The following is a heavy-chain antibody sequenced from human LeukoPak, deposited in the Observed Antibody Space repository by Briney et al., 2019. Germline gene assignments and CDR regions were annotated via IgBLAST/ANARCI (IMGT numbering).Heavy chain of an antibody. CDR2: IIPIFGTA. D-gene: IGHD3-22*01. CDR3: ARKERITMIADAFDI. V-gene: IGHV1-69*01. CDR1: GCTFSSYA. Sequence: VASVKVSCKASGCTFSSYAISWVRQAPGQGLEWMGGIIPIFGTANYAQKFQGRVTITADESTSTAYMELSSLRSEDTAVYYCARKERITMIADAFDIWGQGTMVTVSS. J-gene: IGHJ3*02.